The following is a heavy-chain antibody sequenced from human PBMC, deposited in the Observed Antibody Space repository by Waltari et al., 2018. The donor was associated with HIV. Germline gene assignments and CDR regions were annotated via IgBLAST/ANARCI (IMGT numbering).Heavy chain of an antibody. D-gene: IGHD3-9*01. CDR2: INAGNGNT. V-gene: IGHV1-3*01. CDR3: ARDRYYDILTGYYPHYYMDV. CDR1: GYTFTSYA. Sequence: QVQLVQSGAEVKKPGASVKVSCKASGYTFTSYAMHWVRQAPEQRLEWMGWINAGNGNTKYSQKFQGRVTITRDTSASTAYMELSSLRSEDTAVYYCARDRYYDILTGYYPHYYMDVWGKGTTVTVSS. J-gene: IGHJ6*03.